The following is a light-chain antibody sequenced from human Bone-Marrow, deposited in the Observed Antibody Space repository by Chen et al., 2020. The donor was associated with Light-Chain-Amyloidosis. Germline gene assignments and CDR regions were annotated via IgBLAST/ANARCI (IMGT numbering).Light chain of an antibody. CDR1: SGDVGTSNY. Sequence: QSALTQPASVSGSPGQSITISCTGTSGDVGTSNYVPWYQQHPGKAPKVMIYAVSNRPSGLSNRFSGSKSGNTASLTISGLQAEDEADYYCSSFTSSSSYVFGPGTKVTVL. J-gene: IGLJ1*01. CDR3: SSFTSSSSYV. V-gene: IGLV2-14*01. CDR2: AVS.